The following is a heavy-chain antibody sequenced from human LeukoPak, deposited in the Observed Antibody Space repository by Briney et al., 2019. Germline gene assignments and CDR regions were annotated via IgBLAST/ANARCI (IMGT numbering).Heavy chain of an antibody. CDR3: ARHKYSSGYYYSFDI. J-gene: IGHJ3*02. CDR1: GGSISSGGYS. Sequence: SQTLSLTCAVSGGSISSGGYSWSWIRQPPGKGLEWIGYIYHSGSTYYNPSLKSRVTISVDRSKNQFSLKLSSVTAADTAVYYCARHKYSSGYYYSFDIWGQGTMVTVSS. D-gene: IGHD3-22*01. CDR2: IYHSGST. V-gene: IGHV4-30-2*01.